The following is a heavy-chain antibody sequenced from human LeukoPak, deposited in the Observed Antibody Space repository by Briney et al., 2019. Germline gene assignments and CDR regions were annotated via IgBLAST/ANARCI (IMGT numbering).Heavy chain of an antibody. D-gene: IGHD3-22*01. Sequence: ASVKVSCKASGYTFTSYDINWVRHATGQGLEWMGWMNPNRGNTGYAQKFQGRVTMTRNTSISTACRELSRLRSEDTAVYCCARGGGTLYNSSGYYDFDYWGQGTLVTVSS. V-gene: IGHV1-8*01. J-gene: IGHJ4*02. CDR1: GYTFTSYD. CDR2: MNPNRGNT. CDR3: ARGGGTLYNSSGYYDFDY.